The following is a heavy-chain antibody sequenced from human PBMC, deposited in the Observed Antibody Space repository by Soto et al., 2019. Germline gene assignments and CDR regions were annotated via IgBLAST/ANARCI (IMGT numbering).Heavy chain of an antibody. Sequence: SETLSLTCTASGGSITSSPSYWGWIRQPPGKGLEWIGSTYFGGSTYYNPSLTGRVTIAVDTSKNQVSLNLNSVAAADTSVYYCARPRHHTALVFDYWGQGALVTV. CDR1: GGSITSSPSY. V-gene: IGHV4-39*01. CDR2: TYFGGST. D-gene: IGHD2-8*02. J-gene: IGHJ4*02. CDR3: ARPRHHTALVFDY.